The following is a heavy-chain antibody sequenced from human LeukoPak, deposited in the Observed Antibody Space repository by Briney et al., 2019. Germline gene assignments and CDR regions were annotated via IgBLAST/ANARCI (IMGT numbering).Heavy chain of an antibody. CDR2: ISDSGGST. D-gene: IGHD3-22*01. V-gene: IGHV3-23*01. J-gene: IGHJ5*02. CDR1: GFTFSSYW. CDR3: AKVDYYDSSGNYPNWFDP. Sequence: GGSLRLSCGASGFTFSSYWMHWVRQAPGKGLEWVSTISDSGGSTYYADSLKGRFTISRDNYKNTLYLQMNSLRAEDTAVYYCAKVDYYDSSGNYPNWFDPWGQGTLVTVSS.